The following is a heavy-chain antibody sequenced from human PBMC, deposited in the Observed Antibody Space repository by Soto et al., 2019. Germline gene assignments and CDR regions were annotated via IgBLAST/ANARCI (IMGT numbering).Heavy chain of an antibody. D-gene: IGHD6-13*01. CDR2: ISAYNGNT. CDR3: ARAGELVLVTNYYYYMYV. CDR1: GYTFTSYG. Sequence: ASVKVSCKASGYTFTSYGISWVRQAPGQGLEWMGWISAYNGNTNNAQKLQGRVTMTTDTSTSTAYMELRSLRSDDTAVYYCARAGELVLVTNYYYYMYVWGKGTTVTVSS. J-gene: IGHJ6*03. V-gene: IGHV1-18*01.